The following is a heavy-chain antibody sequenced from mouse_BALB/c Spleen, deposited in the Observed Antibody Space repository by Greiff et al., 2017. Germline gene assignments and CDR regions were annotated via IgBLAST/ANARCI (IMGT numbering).Heavy chain of an antibody. J-gene: IGHJ4*01. D-gene: IGHD1-1*02. CDR1: GYTFTSYY. V-gene: IGHV1S56*01. CDR2: IYPGNVNT. Sequence: QVQLQQSGPELVKPGASVRISCKASGYTFTSYYIHWVKQRPGQGLEWIGWIYPGNVNTKYNEKFKGKATLTADKSSSTAYMQLSSLTSEDSAVYFCAREGRLWAYAMDYWGQGTSVTVSS. CDR3: AREGRLWAYAMDY.